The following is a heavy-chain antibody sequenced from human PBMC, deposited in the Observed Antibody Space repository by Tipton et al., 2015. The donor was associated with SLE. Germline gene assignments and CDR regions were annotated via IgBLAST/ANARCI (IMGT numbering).Heavy chain of an antibody. CDR1: GGSVSSGSYY. D-gene: IGHD7-27*01. CDR2: IYYSGST. V-gene: IGHV4-61*01. J-gene: IGHJ4*02. CDR3: ARSLAAGDRI. Sequence: TLSLTCTVSGGSVSSGSYYWSWIRQPPGKGLEWIGYIYYSGSTNYNPSLKSRVTISVDTSKNQFSLKLSSVTAADTAVYYCARSLAAGDRIWGQGTLVTVSS.